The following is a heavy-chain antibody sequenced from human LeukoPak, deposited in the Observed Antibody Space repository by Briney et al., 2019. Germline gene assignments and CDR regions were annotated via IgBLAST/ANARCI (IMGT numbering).Heavy chain of an antibody. Sequence: GGSLRLSCAASGFIFSTYGMSWVRQAPGKGLEWVSVIRDSGSSTSYIDSVKGRFTISRDNSKNTLHLQMNSLRAEDTAIYYCARLDRGRGAAWGQGTLVTVSS. D-gene: IGHD3-10*01. J-gene: IGHJ5*02. CDR1: GFIFSTYG. V-gene: IGHV3-23*01. CDR2: IRDSGSST. CDR3: ARLDRGRGAA.